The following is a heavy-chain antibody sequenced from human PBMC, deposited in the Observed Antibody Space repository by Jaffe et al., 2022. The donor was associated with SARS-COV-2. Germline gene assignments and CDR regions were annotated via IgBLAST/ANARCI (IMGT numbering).Heavy chain of an antibody. CDR2: ISSSSSYI. Sequence: EVQLVESGGGLVKPGGSLRLSCAASGFTFSSYSMNWVRQAPGKGLEWVSSISSSSSYIYYADSVKGRFTISRDNAKNSLYLQMNSLRAEDTAVYYCARDLLGLWFGRGAYFDYWGQGTLVTVSS. CDR1: GFTFSSYS. CDR3: ARDLLGLWFGRGAYFDY. D-gene: IGHD3-10*01. V-gene: IGHV3-21*01. J-gene: IGHJ4*02.